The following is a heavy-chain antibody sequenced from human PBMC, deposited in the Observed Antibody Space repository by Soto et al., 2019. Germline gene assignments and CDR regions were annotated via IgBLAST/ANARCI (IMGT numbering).Heavy chain of an antibody. Sequence: EVQLVESGGGLVQPGGSLRLSCAASGFTCSSYWMSWVRQAPGKGLEWVANIKQDGSEKYYVDSVKGRFTIYRDNAKNSLYLQMNSLRAEDTAVYYCARVGYYDYIWGSYRPLDYWGQGTLVTVSS. CDR3: ARVGYYDYIWGSYRPLDY. CDR1: GFTCSSYW. CDR2: IKQDGSEK. D-gene: IGHD3-16*02. V-gene: IGHV3-7*01. J-gene: IGHJ4*02.